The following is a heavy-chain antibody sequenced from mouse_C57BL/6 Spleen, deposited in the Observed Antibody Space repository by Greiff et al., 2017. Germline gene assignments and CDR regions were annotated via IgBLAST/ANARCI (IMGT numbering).Heavy chain of an antibody. V-gene: IGHV5-16*01. D-gene: IGHD2-12*01. J-gene: IGHJ2*01. CDR3: ARDYSYLFAY. CDR1: GFTFSDYY. Sequence: EVKLMESEGGLVQPGSSVKLSCTASGFTFSDYYMAWVRQVPEKGLEWVANINYDGSSTYYLDSLKSRFIISRDNAKNILYLQMSSLKSEDTATYYCARDYSYLFAYWGQGTTLTVSS. CDR2: INYDGSST.